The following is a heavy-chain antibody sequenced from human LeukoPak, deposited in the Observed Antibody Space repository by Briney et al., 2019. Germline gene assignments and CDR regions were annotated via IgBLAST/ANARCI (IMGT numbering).Heavy chain of an antibody. V-gene: IGHV3-23*01. D-gene: IGHD2-21*01. CDR3: ARAPVTSCRGAFCYPFDL. J-gene: IGHJ4*02. Sequence: GVSLRLYCAASGFPLSCYAMMWVRQVPGKGLEWVSATSSGDDGTSHADSVRGRFTIYRDNCRNTLDLQMERLRVKDAALYSCARAPVTSCRGAFCYPFDLWGQGVLVTVSS. CDR2: TSSGDDGT. CDR1: GFPLSCYA.